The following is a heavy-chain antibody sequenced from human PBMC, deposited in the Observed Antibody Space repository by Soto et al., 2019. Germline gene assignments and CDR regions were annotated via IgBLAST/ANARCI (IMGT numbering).Heavy chain of an antibody. CDR2: ITAGNGNT. Sequence: QVQLVQSGAEVQTPGASVKVSCKASGYTFTSYAMPWFRQAPGQRLEWLGWITAGNGNTKYSQMFQGRVTITRDTSASTAYMELSSLRSEDTAVYYCARDPGRVVVAATLPEPYFDYWGQGTLVTVSS. D-gene: IGHD2-15*01. V-gene: IGHV1-3*01. J-gene: IGHJ4*02. CDR1: GYTFTSYA. CDR3: ARDPGRVVVAATLPEPYFDY.